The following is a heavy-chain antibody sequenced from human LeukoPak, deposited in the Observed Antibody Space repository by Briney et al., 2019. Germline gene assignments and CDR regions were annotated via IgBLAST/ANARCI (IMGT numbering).Heavy chain of an antibody. CDR2: ISSSSSTI. CDR3: ARGTTGDY. V-gene: IGHV3-48*01. D-gene: IGHD4-17*01. CDR1: GFTFSSYS. J-gene: IGHJ4*02. Sequence: GGSLRLSCAASGFTFSSYSMTWVRQAPGKGLEWVSYISSSSSTIYYADSVKGRFTISRDNAKNSLYLQMNSLRAEDTAVYSCARGTTGDYWGQGTLVTASS.